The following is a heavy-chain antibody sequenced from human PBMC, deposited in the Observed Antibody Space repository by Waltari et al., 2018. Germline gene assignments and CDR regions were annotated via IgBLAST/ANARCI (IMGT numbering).Heavy chain of an antibody. CDR2: IYYSGST. CDR3: ARGYQLLQYFDY. V-gene: IGHV4-39*07. D-gene: IGHD2-2*01. Sequence: QLQLQESGPGLVKPSETLSLTCTVSGGSISSSSYYWGWIRQPPVKGLEWIGSIYYSGSTYYNPSLKSRVTISVDTSKNQFSLKLSSVTAADTAVYYCARGYQLLQYFDYWGQGTLVTVSS. J-gene: IGHJ4*02. CDR1: GGSISSSSYY.